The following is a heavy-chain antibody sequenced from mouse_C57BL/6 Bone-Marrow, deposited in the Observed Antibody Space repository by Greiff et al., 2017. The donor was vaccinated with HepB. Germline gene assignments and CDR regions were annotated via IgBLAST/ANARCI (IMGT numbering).Heavy chain of an antibody. Sequence: VQLKESGPGLVKPSQSLSLTCSVTGYSITSGYYWNWIRQFPGNKLEWMGYISYDGSNNYNPSLKNRISITRDTSKNQFFLKLNSVTTEDTATYYCARRTVVATDYAMDYWGQGTSVTVSS. CDR3: ARRTVVATDYAMDY. CDR1: GYSITSGYY. D-gene: IGHD1-1*01. V-gene: IGHV3-6*01. CDR2: ISYDGSN. J-gene: IGHJ4*01.